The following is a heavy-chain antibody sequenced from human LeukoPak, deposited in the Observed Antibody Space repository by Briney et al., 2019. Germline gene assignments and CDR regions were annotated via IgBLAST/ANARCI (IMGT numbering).Heavy chain of an antibody. CDR3: ARDDLGYCSGGSCHGAFDI. J-gene: IGHJ3*02. D-gene: IGHD2-15*01. Sequence: GGSLRLSCAASGFTFSTYVMSWVRQAPGKGLEWVSAISGSGGSTDYADSVKGRFTISRDNSKNTLYLQMNSLRAEDTAVYYCARDDLGYCSGGSCHGAFDIWGQGTMVTVSS. CDR1: GFTFSTYV. CDR2: ISGSGGST. V-gene: IGHV3-23*01.